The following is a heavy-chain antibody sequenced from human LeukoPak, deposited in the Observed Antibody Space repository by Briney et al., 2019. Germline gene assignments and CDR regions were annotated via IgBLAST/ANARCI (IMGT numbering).Heavy chain of an antibody. CDR3: ARDFWGSSTTRGINAFDI. V-gene: IGHV4-30-4*08. J-gene: IGHJ3*02. CDR2: IYYSGST. CDR1: GGSISSGDYY. D-gene: IGHD7-27*01. Sequence: SETLSLTCTVSGGSISSGDYYWSWIRQPPGKGLDWIGYIYYSGSTYYNPSLKSRVTISVDTSKNQFSLKLSSVTAADTAVYYCARDFWGSSTTRGINAFDIWSQGTMVTVSS.